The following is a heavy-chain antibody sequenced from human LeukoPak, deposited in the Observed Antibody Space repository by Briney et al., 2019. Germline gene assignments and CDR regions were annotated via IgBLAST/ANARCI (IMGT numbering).Heavy chain of an antibody. CDR1: GYPFISYY. CDR3: ARDHSGYPYNWFDP. V-gene: IGHV1-46*01. CDR2: INPSGGST. Sequence: GASVKVSCKASGYPFISYYMHWVRQAPGQGLEWLGIINPSGGSTTYAQKFQGRVTMTRDTSTSTVYMELSSLRSEDTAMYYCARDHSGYPYNWFDPWGPGTLVTVSS. D-gene: IGHD3-9*01. J-gene: IGHJ5*02.